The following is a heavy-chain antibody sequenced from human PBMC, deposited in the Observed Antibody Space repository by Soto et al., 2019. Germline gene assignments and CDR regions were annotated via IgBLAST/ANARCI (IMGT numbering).Heavy chain of an antibody. CDR3: ARLPSAYYYDSSGYQGDFDY. Sequence: GGSLRLSCAASGFTFSDYAMHLVRQAPGKGLEWVAIISFDGSNEHYADSVQGRFTISRDNTKNTLYPQMNSLRAEDTAVYYCARLPSAYYYDSSGYQGDFDYWGQGTLVTVSS. V-gene: IGHV3-30-3*01. D-gene: IGHD3-22*01. CDR1: GFTFSDYA. CDR2: ISFDGSNE. J-gene: IGHJ4*02.